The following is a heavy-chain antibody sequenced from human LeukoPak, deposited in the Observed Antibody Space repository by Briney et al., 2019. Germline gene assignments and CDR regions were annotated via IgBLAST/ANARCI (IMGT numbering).Heavy chain of an antibody. Sequence: KSSETLSLTCTVSGGSISTYYWSWIRQPPGKELEWIEYIYYSGNTNHNPSLKSRVTISVDTSKNQFSLKVNSVTAADTAVYYCARVGQAAFDIWGQGTMVTVSS. J-gene: IGHJ3*02. D-gene: IGHD3-16*01. V-gene: IGHV4-59*01. CDR2: IYYSGNT. CDR3: ARVGQAAFDI. CDR1: GGSISTYY.